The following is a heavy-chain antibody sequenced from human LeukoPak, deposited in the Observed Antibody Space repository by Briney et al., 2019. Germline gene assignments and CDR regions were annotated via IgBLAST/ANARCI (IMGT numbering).Heavy chain of an antibody. J-gene: IGHJ4*02. V-gene: IGHV3-53*01. D-gene: IGHD6-13*01. CDR1: GLTIGSRY. Sequence: GGSLRLSCVASGLTIGSRYMNWVRQAPGKGLEWVSALYLAGNTYYADSVRGRFTISRDNSKNTLYLQVNNLRVEDTAIYYCAKTRPLDSSSWSHGDYWGQGTLVTVSS. CDR3: AKTRPLDSSSWSHGDY. CDR2: LYLAGNT.